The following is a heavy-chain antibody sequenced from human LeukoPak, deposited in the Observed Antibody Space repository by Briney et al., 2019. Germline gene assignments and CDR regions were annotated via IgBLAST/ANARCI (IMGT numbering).Heavy chain of an antibody. CDR2: VYTSGST. J-gene: IGHJ3*02. CDR3: ARDGRQRITMDTGALDI. Sequence: PSETLSLTCTVSGCSISDYYWSWIRQPAGKGLEWLGRVYTSGSTNYNPSLKSRVTISMDTSKNQFSLKLSSVTAADTAVYYCARDGRQRITMDTGALDIWGQGTMVTVSS. D-gene: IGHD3-10*01. V-gene: IGHV4-4*07. CDR1: GCSISDYY.